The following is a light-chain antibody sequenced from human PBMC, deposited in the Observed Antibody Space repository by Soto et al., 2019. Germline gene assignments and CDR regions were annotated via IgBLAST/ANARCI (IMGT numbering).Light chain of an antibody. CDR1: NSDIGYYNF. CDR3: SSFTTSSALV. J-gene: IGLJ2*01. CDR2: DVS. Sequence: QAVVTQPASVSGSPGQSITISCTGTNSDIGYYNFVSWYQHHPGKAPKLMIYDVSNRPSGVSNRFSGSKSGNTASLTISGLQAEDEADYYCSSFTTSSALVFGGGTKLTVL. V-gene: IGLV2-14*03.